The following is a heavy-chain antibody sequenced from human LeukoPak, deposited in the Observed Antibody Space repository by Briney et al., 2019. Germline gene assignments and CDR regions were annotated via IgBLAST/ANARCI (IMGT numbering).Heavy chain of an antibody. V-gene: IGHV1-8*02. Sequence: GASVTVSFTASGYTFTSCDINWVRQATGQGLEWMGWMNPNSGNTGYAQKFQGRVTMTRNTSISTAYMELSSLRSEDTAVYYCARWNGGAVAGIDYWGQGTLVTVSS. CDR3: ARWNGGAVAGIDY. CDR1: GYTFTSCD. J-gene: IGHJ4*02. CDR2: MNPNSGNT. D-gene: IGHD6-19*01.